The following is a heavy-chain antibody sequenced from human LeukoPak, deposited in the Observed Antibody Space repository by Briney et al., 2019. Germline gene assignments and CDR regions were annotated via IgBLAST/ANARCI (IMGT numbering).Heavy chain of an antibody. CDR3: ARGQPGGFDI. CDR2: IGTAGDT. D-gene: IGHD3-10*01. Sequence: PGGSLRLSCAASGFTSSRYDMHWVRQTTGKGLEWVSRIGTAGDTNYPGSVKGRFTISRENAKNSLYLQMNSLRVGDTAMYYCARGQPGGFDIWGQGTMVTVSS. CDR1: GFTSSRYD. J-gene: IGHJ3*02. V-gene: IGHV3-13*01.